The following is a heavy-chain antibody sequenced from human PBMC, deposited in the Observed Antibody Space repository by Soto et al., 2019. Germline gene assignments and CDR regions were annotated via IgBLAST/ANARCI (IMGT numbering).Heavy chain of an antibody. Sequence: SETLSLTXTVSGGSISSISYYWGWIRQPPGKGLEWIGSIYYSGSTYYNPSLKSRVTISVDTSKNQFSLKLSSVTAADTAVYYCASSTLPGRSMIVVVDLFDYWGQGTLVTVSS. J-gene: IGHJ4*02. CDR1: GGSISSISYY. D-gene: IGHD3-22*01. CDR3: ASSTLPGRSMIVVVDLFDY. CDR2: IYYSGST. V-gene: IGHV4-39*01.